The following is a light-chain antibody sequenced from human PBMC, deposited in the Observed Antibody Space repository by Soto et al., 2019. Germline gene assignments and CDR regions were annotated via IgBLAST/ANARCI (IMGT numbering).Light chain of an antibody. Sequence: EIVLTQSPGTLSFSPGERATFSCRASQSVSSNYLAWYQQKPGQAPRLLIYGASSRATGIPDRFSGSGSGTDFTLTISRLEPEDFAVYYCQQYGSSLTWTFGQGTKVDIK. CDR1: QSVSSNY. CDR2: GAS. J-gene: IGKJ1*01. CDR3: QQYGSSLTWT. V-gene: IGKV3-20*01.